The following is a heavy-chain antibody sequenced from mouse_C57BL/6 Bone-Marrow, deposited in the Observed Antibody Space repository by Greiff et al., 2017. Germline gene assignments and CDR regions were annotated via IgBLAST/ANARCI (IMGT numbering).Heavy chain of an antibody. CDR3: ATEYAY. Sequence: QVQLKQSGPGLVAPSQTLSLTCTVSGFSLTSYGVDWVRQSPGKGLEWLGVIWGVGSTNYNSALKSRLSISKDNSKSQVFLKMSSLQTDDTALYYCATEYAYWGKGTLVTVSA. V-gene: IGHV2-6*01. D-gene: IGHD5-2*01. CDR2: IWGVGST. J-gene: IGHJ3*01. CDR1: GFSLTSYG.